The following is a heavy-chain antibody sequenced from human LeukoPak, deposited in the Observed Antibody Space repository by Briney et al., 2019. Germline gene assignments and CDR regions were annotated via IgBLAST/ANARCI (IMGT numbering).Heavy chain of an antibody. CDR1: GYTFTGYY. CDR2: INPNSGGT. J-gene: IGHJ5*02. V-gene: IGHV1-2*02. D-gene: IGHD3-10*01. Sequence: ASVKVSCKASGYTFTGYYMHWVRQPHGQGLEWMGWINPNSGGTNYAQKFQGRVTMTRDTAISTAYVELSRLRSDDTAVYYCARDRTQIYGSGSIRNWFDPWGQRTLVTVSS. CDR3: ARDRTQIYGSGSIRNWFDP.